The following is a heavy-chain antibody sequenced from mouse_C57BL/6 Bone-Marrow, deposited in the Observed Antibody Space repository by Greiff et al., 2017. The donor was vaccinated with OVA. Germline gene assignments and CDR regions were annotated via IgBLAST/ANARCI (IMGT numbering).Heavy chain of an antibody. CDR3: ARDALYYYGGYFDV. Sequence: EVKVEESGGGLVKPGGSLKLSCAASGFTFGSYAMSWVRQTPEKRLEWVATISDGGSYTYYPDNVKGRFTISRDNAKNNLYLQMSHLKSEDTAMYYCARDALYYYGGYFDVWGTGTTVTVSS. V-gene: IGHV5-4*01. D-gene: IGHD1-1*01. CDR2: ISDGGSYT. CDR1: GFTFGSYA. J-gene: IGHJ1*03.